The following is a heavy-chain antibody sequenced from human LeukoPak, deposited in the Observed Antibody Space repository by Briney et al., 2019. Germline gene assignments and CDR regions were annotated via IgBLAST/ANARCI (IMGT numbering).Heavy chain of an antibody. CDR2: IYYSGST. V-gene: IGHV4-59*01. Sequence: SETLSLTCTVSGGSISSYYWSWIRQPPGKGLGWIGYIYYSGSTNYNPSLKSRVTISVDTSKNQFSLKLSSVTAADTAVYYCARVSYDSSGYLDYWGQGTLVTVSS. CDR1: GGSISSYY. CDR3: ARVSYDSSGYLDY. J-gene: IGHJ4*02. D-gene: IGHD3-22*01.